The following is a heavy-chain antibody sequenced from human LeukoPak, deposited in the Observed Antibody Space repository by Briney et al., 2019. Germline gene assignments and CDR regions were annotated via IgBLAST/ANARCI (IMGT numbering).Heavy chain of an antibody. CDR3: AKSMTTTNVDWFDP. D-gene: IGHD2-8*01. J-gene: IGHJ5*02. CDR2: IIGDGSNT. CDR1: GFTFSRHA. Sequence: PGGSLRLSCAASGFTFSRHAMSWARQSLGKRLEWVSVIIGDGSNTYYADSVKGRFTISRDNSNNMLYLQMNSLRGEDTAVYYCAKSMTTTNVDWFDPWGQGTLVTVSS. V-gene: IGHV3-23*01.